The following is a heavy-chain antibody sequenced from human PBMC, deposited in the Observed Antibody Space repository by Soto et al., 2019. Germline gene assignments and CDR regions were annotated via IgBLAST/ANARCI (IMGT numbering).Heavy chain of an antibody. Sequence: LRLSCAASGFTFSSYAMHWVRQAPDKGLEWVAVISYDGSNKYYADSVKGRFTISRDNSKNTLYLQMNSLRAEDTAVYYCATDLCSSTSCKTYNWFDPWGQGTLVTVSS. D-gene: IGHD2-2*01. J-gene: IGHJ5*02. CDR2: ISYDGSNK. CDR3: ATDLCSSTSCKTYNWFDP. V-gene: IGHV3-30-3*01. CDR1: GFTFSSYA.